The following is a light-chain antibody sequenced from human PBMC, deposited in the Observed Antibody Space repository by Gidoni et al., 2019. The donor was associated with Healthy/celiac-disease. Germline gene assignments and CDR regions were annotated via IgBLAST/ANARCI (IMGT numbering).Light chain of an antibody. CDR3: QQSYSTPMYT. V-gene: IGKV1-39*01. J-gene: IGKJ2*01. CDR2: AAS. Sequence: LQMTQSPSSLSASVGDRVTITCRASQSISSYLNWYQQKPGKAPKLLIYAASSLQSGVPSRFSGSGSGTDFTLTISSLQPEDFATYYCQQSYSTPMYTFGQGTKLEIK. CDR1: QSISSY.